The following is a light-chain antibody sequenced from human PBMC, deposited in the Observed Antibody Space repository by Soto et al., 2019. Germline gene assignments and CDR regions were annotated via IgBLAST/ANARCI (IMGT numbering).Light chain of an antibody. J-gene: IGKJ4*01. CDR3: QQRYSVPLT. V-gene: IGKV1-39*01. CDR2: GAS. CDR1: QTMSTF. Sequence: DIQMTQSPSSLSASVGDRVTITCRASQTMSTFLNWFQQKPGKAPKVLIYGASSLQSGVPSRFSGSGSGTNFTLTIGSLQPEDSATYYCQQRYSVPLTCGGGTKVEIK.